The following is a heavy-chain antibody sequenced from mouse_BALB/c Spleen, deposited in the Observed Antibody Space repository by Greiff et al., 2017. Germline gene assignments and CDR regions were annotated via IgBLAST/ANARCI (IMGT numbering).Heavy chain of an antibody. J-gene: IGHJ4*01. CDR1: GFTFSSYA. D-gene: IGHD2-1*01. V-gene: IGHV5-9-4*01. CDR2: ISSGGSYT. CDR3: ARGGNHMDY. Sequence: EVQLVESGGGLVKPGGSLKLSCAASGFTFSSYAMSWVRQSPEKRLEWVAEISSGGSYTYYPDTVTGRFTISRDNAKNTLYLEMSSLRSEDTAMYYCARGGNHMDYWGQGTSVTVSS.